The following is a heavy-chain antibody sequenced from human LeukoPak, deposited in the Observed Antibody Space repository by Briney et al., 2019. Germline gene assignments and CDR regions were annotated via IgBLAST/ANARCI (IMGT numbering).Heavy chain of an antibody. Sequence: GGSLRLSCAASGFTFDDYAMHWVRQAPGKGLEWVSGISWNSGSIGYADSVKGRFTISRDNAKNSLYLQMNSLRAEDTALYYCAKAEGFYDLLTLDAFDIWGQGTMVTVSS. CDR2: ISWNSGSI. D-gene: IGHD3-9*01. CDR1: GFTFDDYA. CDR3: AKAEGFYDLLTLDAFDI. J-gene: IGHJ3*02. V-gene: IGHV3-9*01.